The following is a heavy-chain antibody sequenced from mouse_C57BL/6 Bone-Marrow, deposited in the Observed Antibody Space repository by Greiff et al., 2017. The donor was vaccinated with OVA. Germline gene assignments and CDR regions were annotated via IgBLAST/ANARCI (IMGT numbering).Heavy chain of an antibody. J-gene: IGHJ4*01. V-gene: IGHV1-81*01. CDR1: GYTFTSYG. CDR2: IYPRSGNT. CDR3: ARLPLLLRYYYAMDY. D-gene: IGHD1-1*01. Sequence: VKLVESGAELARPGASVKLSCKASGYTFTSYGISWVKQRTGQGLEWIGEIYPRSGNTYYNEKFKGKATLTADKSSSTAYMELRSLTSEDSAVYFCARLPLLLRYYYAMDYWGQGTSVTVSS.